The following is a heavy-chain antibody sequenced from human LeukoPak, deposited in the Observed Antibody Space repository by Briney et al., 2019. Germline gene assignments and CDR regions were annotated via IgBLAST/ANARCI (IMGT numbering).Heavy chain of an antibody. CDR1: GYSFTDNY. J-gene: IGHJ4*02. V-gene: IGHV1-2*02. Sequence: ASVKVSCKASGYSFTDNYIHWVRQAPGQGLEWMGWISSKSGDTNYAQKFQGRVTMTRDTSISTAYMEVSSLRSDDTAVYYCANAPPAGPFDYWGQGTLVTVSS. CDR2: ISSKSGDT. CDR3: ANAPPAGPFDY. D-gene: IGHD1-14*01.